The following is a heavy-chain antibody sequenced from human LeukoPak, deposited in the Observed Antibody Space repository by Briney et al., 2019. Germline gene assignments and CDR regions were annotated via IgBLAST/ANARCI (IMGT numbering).Heavy chain of an antibody. CDR1: GGSFSGYY. CDR3: ARDHIVHYGMDV. CDR2: IDHSVST. J-gene: IGHJ6*02. V-gene: IGHV4-34*01. D-gene: IGHD5-12*01. Sequence: SETLSLTCAVYGGSFSGYYWSWIRQPPGKGLEWIGEIDHSVSTNYNPSLKSRVTISVDTSKNQFSLKPSSVTAADTAVYYCARDHIVHYGMDVWGQGTTVTVSS.